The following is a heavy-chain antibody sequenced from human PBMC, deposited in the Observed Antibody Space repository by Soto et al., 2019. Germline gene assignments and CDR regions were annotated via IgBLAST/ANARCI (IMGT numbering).Heavy chain of an antibody. V-gene: IGHV4-39*01. J-gene: IGHJ5*02. CDR3: ARHCATFHGYGDYVIGWFVP. CDR1: GGSISSSRYY. Sequence: QLQLQESGPGLVKPSETLSLTCTVSGGSISSSRYYWGWIRQPPGKGLEWIGSIYYSGSTYYNPSLKSRVTMSVDTSKNQFSLNLSPVTAADTAVYYCARHCATFHGYGDYVIGWFVPWGQGPQITVSS. CDR2: IYYSGST. D-gene: IGHD4-17*01.